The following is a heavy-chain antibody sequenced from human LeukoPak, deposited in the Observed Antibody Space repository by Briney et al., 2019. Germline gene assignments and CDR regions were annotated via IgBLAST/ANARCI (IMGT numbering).Heavy chain of an antibody. CDR1: GFTFSRSA. CDR3: ARGYYYDSGGYPIDY. Sequence: GGSLRPSCAGSGFTFSRSAMNWVRQAPGKGLEWVSAISGSGDATYYADSVKGRFTISRDNSKNTLYVQMNSLRAEDTALYYCARGYYYDSGGYPIDYWGQGALVTVSS. V-gene: IGHV3-23*01. CDR2: ISGSGDAT. D-gene: IGHD3-22*01. J-gene: IGHJ4*02.